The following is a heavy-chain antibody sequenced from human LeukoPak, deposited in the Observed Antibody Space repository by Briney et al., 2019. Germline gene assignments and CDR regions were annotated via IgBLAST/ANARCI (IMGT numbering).Heavy chain of an antibody. D-gene: IGHD2/OR15-2a*01. CDR2: INSDGSST. J-gene: IGHJ4*02. V-gene: IGHV3-74*01. Sequence: PGGSLRLSCAASGFTFSSYWMHWVRQAPGKGLVWVSRINSDGSSTSYADSVKGRFTISRDNAKNTLYLQMNSLRAEDTAVYYCARVPGLLNLDYWGQGTLVTVSS. CDR1: GFTFSSYW. CDR3: ARVPGLLNLDY.